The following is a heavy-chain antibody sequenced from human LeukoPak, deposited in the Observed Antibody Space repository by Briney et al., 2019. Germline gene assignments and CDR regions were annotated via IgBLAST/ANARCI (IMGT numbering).Heavy chain of an antibody. CDR3: ARDIAAAGTLLIYYYGMDV. CDR2: ISSSSSYI. Sequence: GGSLRLSCAASGFTFSSYSMSWVRQAPGKGLEWVSSISSSSSYIYYADSVKGRFTISRDNAKNSLYLQMNSLRAEDTAVYYCARDIAAAGTLLIYYYGMDVWGQGTTVTVSS. J-gene: IGHJ6*02. D-gene: IGHD6-13*01. CDR1: GFTFSSYS. V-gene: IGHV3-21*01.